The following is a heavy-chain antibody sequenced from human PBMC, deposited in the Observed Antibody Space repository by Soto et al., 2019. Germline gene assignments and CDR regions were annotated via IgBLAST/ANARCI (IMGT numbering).Heavy chain of an antibody. CDR3: VRYWQLSP. CDR2: ISGHNGNT. D-gene: IGHD1-1*01. Sequence: QVQLVQSGAEVKKTGASVKVSCRASGYTLTNYGISWVRQAPGQGLFWMGWISGHNGNTRYAQNVQGRLTLTIDTSTNTAYMELMSLKIDDTAMYYFVRYWQLSPWGQGTLVTVSS. J-gene: IGHJ5*02. V-gene: IGHV1-18*01. CDR1: GYTLTNYG.